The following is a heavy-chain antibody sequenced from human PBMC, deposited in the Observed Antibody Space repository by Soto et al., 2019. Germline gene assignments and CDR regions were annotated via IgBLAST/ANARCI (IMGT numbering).Heavy chain of an antibody. CDR2: ITGSGGST. D-gene: IGHD3-3*01. V-gene: IGHV3-23*01. CDR3: AKVLGPRISFDP. J-gene: IGHJ5*02. CDR1: GFSFSNSA. Sequence: GGSLRLSCAASGFSFSNSAMSWVRQAPGKGLEWVSTITGSGGSTYYAESVKGRFTVSRDNSKNTLHVQMNSLRAEDTAVYFCAKVLGPRISFDPGGQGTLVTVSS.